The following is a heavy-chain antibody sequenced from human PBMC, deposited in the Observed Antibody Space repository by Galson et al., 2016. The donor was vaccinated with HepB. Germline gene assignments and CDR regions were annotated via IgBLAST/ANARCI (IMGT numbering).Heavy chain of an antibody. CDR1: GFTVNNNY. Sequence: SLRLSCAGSGFTVNNNYITWVRQAPGKGLEWVSIIYSGTNTAYADSVKGRFTISRDNSKNTVYLQMNSLRVDDTAIYYCAKVRGPYYAMDVWGQGTTATVSS. CDR2: IYSGTNT. J-gene: IGHJ6*02. CDR3: AKVRGPYYAMDV. V-gene: IGHV3-53*01.